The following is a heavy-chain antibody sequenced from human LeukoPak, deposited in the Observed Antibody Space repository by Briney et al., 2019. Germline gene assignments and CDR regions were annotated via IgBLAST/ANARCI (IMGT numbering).Heavy chain of an antibody. D-gene: IGHD6-13*01. CDR2: FDPEDGET. CDR1: GYTLTELS. V-gene: IGHV1-24*01. J-gene: IGHJ4*02. Sequence: ASVKVSCKVSGYTLTELSMHWVRQAPGKGLEWMGGFDPEDGETIYAQKFQGRVTMTEDTSTDTAHMELSSLRSEDTAVYYCATDGSLSGSSSWYLPFDYWGQGTLVTVSS. CDR3: ATDGSLSGSSSWYLPFDY.